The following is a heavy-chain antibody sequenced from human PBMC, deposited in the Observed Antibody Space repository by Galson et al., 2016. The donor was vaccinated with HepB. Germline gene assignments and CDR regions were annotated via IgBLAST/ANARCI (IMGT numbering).Heavy chain of an antibody. CDR3: ASSVRGSGSPPGGY. CDR2: ITSDSRNI. V-gene: IGHV3-48*04. D-gene: IGHD3-10*01. CDR1: GLTFSRKG. Sequence: SLRLSCAGSGLTFSRKGMGWVRQAPGKGLEWISYITSDSRNIYYADSVKGRFTISRDNAKNTLYLQMNSLRAEDTAVYYCASSVRGSGSPPGGYWGQGTLVTVSS. J-gene: IGHJ4*02.